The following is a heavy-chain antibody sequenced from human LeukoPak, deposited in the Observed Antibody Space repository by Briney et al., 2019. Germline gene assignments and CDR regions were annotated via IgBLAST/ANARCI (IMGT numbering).Heavy chain of an antibody. V-gene: IGHV3-30*03. CDR3: LTEDTPTVFDY. D-gene: IGHD4-11*01. CDR2: ISDDGGVK. J-gene: IGHJ4*02. Sequence: PGGSLRLSCAASGFTFSTYGLRWVRQAPGKGLEWVALISDDGGVKYYADSVKGRFTISRDNSMNTLYLQMNSLRTEDTAVYYCLTEDTPTVFDYWGQGTLVTVSS. CDR1: GFTFSTYG.